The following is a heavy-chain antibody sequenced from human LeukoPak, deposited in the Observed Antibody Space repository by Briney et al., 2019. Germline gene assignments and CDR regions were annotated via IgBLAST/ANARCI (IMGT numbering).Heavy chain of an antibody. CDR2: INPSGGST. Sequence: ASVKVSCKASGYTFTSYYMHWVRQAPGQGLEWMGIINPSGGSTSYAQKFQGRVTMTRDTSTSTVYMELSSLRSDDTAVYYCARDGQQLVLGYWFDPWGQGTLVTVSS. D-gene: IGHD6-13*01. CDR3: ARDGQQLVLGYWFDP. V-gene: IGHV1-46*01. J-gene: IGHJ5*02. CDR1: GYTFTSYY.